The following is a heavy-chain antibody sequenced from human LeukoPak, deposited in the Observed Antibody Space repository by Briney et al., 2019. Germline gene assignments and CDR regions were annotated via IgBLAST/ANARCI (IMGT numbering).Heavy chain of an antibody. CDR3: AKDAISSLAVRRFDY. V-gene: IGHV3-21*04. Sequence: GGSLRLSCEASGFTFTTYSMTWVRQAPGKGLEWVSIISSGSSAIFSADALKGRFTISRDDAKNLLYLDMNSLRAEDTAIYYCAKDAISSLAVRRFDYWGQGTLVAVSS. D-gene: IGHD6-6*01. CDR1: GFTFTTYS. J-gene: IGHJ4*02. CDR2: ISSGSSAI.